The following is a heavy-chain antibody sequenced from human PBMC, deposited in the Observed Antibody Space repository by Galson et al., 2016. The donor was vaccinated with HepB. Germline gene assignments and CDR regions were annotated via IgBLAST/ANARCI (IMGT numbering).Heavy chain of an antibody. Sequence: SLRLSCAASGFIFSSYAMHWVRQAPGKGLEYVSVISDNGGRTYYANSVTGRFTISRDNSKNTMYLQMGSLRAEDMAVYYCAREGRVYNSSGYFFGYFDYWGQGALVTVSS. J-gene: IGHJ4*02. CDR3: AREGRVYNSSGYFFGYFDY. CDR1: GFIFSSYA. D-gene: IGHD3-22*01. V-gene: IGHV3-64*01. CDR2: ISDNGGRT.